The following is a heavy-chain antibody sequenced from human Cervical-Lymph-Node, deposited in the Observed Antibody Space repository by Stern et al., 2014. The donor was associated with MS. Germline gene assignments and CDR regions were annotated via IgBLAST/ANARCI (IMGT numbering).Heavy chain of an antibody. D-gene: IGHD3-10*01. Sequence: VQLAPSGAEVKKPGASVKVSCKGSGSTLTDFFMHWVRQPPGKGLEWMGGFDPEDGETIYAQKFQGRVTMTEDTSTDTAYMELSSLRSDDTAVYYCATDYNYWGQGTLVTVSS. CDR1: GSTLTDFF. CDR3: ATDYNY. CDR2: FDPEDGET. V-gene: IGHV1-24*01. J-gene: IGHJ4*02.